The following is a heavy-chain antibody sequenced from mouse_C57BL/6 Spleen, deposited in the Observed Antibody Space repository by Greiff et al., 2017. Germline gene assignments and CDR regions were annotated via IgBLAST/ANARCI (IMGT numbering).Heavy chain of an antibody. J-gene: IGHJ2*01. CDR1: GYSFTSYY. CDR3: ARATVVSPYDY. D-gene: IGHD1-1*01. CDR2: IYPGSGNT. Sequence: QVQLKQSGPELVKPGASVKISCKASGYSFTSYYIHWVKQRPGQGLEWIGWIYPGSGNTKYNEKFKGKATLTADTSSSTAYMQLSSLTSEASAVYYGARATVVSPYDYWGEGTTLTVAS. V-gene: IGHV1-66*01.